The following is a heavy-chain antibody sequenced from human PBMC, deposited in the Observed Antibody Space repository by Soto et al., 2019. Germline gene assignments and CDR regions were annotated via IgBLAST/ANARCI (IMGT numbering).Heavy chain of an antibody. CDR3: ASNGRSHYGGYLYYFDY. CDR2: IYYSGST. CDR1: GGSVSSGSYY. J-gene: IGHJ4*02. D-gene: IGHD4-17*01. Sequence: SETLSLTCTVSGGSVSSGSYYWSWIRQPPGKGLEWIGYIYYSGSTNYNPSLKSRVTISVDTSKNQFSLKLSSVTAADTAVYYCASNGRSHYGGYLYYFDYWGQGTLVTVSS. V-gene: IGHV4-61*01.